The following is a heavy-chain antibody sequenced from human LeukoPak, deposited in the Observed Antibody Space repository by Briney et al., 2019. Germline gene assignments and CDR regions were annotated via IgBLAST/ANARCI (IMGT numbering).Heavy chain of an antibody. V-gene: IGHV3-66*01. CDR1: GFTFSSYE. J-gene: IGHJ4*02. D-gene: IGHD5-24*01. Sequence: GGSLRLSCEASGFTFSSYEMHWVRQAPGKGLEWVSVIYSGGGTYYADSVKGRFTISRDNAKNSLYLQMNSLRAEDTAVYYCARETRLRWTDYWGQGTLVTVSS. CDR2: IYSGGGT. CDR3: ARETRLRWTDY.